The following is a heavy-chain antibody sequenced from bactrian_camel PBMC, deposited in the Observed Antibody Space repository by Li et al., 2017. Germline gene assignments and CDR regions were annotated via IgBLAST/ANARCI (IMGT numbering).Heavy chain of an antibody. J-gene: IGHJ4*01. Sequence: VQLVESGGGSVQAGGSLRLSCAASGYTYSSYDMSWVRQAPGKGLEWVLAINSGGGVTDYADSVKGRFTISRDNAKNTVYLQMNSLKSEDTALYYCATGFLWRFTTTELEYNYWGQGTQVTVS. V-gene: IGHV3S40*01. CDR1: GYTYSSYD. D-gene: IGHD2*01. CDR2: INSGGGVT. CDR3: ATGFLWRFTTTELEYNY.